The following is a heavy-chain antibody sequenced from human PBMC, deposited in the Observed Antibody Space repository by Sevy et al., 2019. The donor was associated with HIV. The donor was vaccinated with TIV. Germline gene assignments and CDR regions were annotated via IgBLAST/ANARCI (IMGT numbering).Heavy chain of an antibody. CDR1: GFTFNSFA. D-gene: IGHD5-18*01. V-gene: IGHV3-23*01. J-gene: IGHJ4*02. Sequence: GGSLRLSCAASGFTFNSFAMGWVRQAPGKGLDWISVISGTGDYTYYADSVKGRFTISRDNSKNTLFLQMNILRAEDTAIFYCAKKMGGGSGMAFLVDFWGQGTLVTVSS. CDR2: ISGTGDYT. CDR3: AKKMGGGSGMAFLVDF.